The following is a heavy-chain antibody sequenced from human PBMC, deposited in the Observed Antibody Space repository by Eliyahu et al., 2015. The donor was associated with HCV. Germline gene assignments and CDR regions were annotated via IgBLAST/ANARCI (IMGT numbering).Heavy chain of an antibody. CDR3: AREDPPHRGLDWIYLKGGFDP. CDR1: GYTFXSYY. Sequence: QVQLVQSGAEVKKPGAXVKVSCKASGYTFXSYYMHWVRQAPGQGLEWMGIINPSDDSTMYAQKFQGRVTVTRDTSTSTVYMVLSSLRSEDTAVYYCAREDPPHRGLDWIYLKGGFDPWGQGTLVTVSS. D-gene: IGHD3/OR15-3a*01. J-gene: IGHJ5*02. CDR2: INPSDDST. V-gene: IGHV1-46*01.